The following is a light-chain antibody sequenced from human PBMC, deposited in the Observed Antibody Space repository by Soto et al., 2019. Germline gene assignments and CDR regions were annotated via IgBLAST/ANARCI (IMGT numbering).Light chain of an antibody. CDR3: QQYDDFPIT. V-gene: IGKV1-33*01. Sequence: PQWPGTLSFSPGARATLSFQASHGIMKYLNWYQHKPGKAPKVLIYDASNLGTGVPSRFSGSGSGTDFTFTISSLQPEDFATYYCQQYDDFPITFGQGTRLEIK. CDR1: HGIMKY. J-gene: IGKJ5*01. CDR2: DAS.